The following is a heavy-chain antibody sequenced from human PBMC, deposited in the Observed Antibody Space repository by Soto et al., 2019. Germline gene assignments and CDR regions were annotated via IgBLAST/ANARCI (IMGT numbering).Heavy chain of an antibody. CDR1: GGSISTYY. V-gene: IGHV4-59*01. D-gene: IGHD2-15*01. CDR3: ARTEGGYSSGPFDS. Sequence: SETLSLTCTVSGGSISTYYWSWIRQPPGGRLEWIGYIYYTGTTNYNPSLKSPVTISVDTSRNQFSLKVSSVTAADTAVYYCARTEGGYSSGPFDSWGQGTLVTVSS. J-gene: IGHJ4*02. CDR2: IYYTGTT.